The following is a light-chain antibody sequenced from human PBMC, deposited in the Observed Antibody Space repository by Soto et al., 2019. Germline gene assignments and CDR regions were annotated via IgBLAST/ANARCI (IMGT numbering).Light chain of an antibody. V-gene: IGLV1-44*01. Sequence: SVLTQPPSASGTPGQRVTISCSGGSSNIGTNPVAWYQQLPGMAPKPLIDDNKKRPSGVPDRFSGSKSGTSASLAITGLQAEDEADCYCQSYDSSLSGYVFGTGTKVTVL. CDR2: DNK. CDR1: SSNIGTNP. CDR3: QSYDSSLSGYV. J-gene: IGLJ1*01.